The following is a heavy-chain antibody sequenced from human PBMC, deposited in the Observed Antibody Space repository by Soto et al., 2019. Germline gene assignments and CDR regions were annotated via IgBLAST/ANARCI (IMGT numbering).Heavy chain of an antibody. CDR3: AKKVNSGPGSQYFDY. D-gene: IGHD3-10*01. Sequence: GGSLRLSCAASGFTFSSYSMSWVRQAPGKGLEWVSGFRTSGDGGTTYYADSVKGRFTISRDNSKNMLFLQMNSLRAEDTAIYYCAKKVNSGPGSQYFDYWGQGTLVTVSS. J-gene: IGHJ4*02. CDR2: FRTSGDGGTT. CDR1: GFTFSSYS. V-gene: IGHV3-23*01.